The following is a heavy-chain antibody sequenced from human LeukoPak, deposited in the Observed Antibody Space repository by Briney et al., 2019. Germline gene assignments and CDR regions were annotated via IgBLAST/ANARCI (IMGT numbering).Heavy chain of an antibody. CDR3: ATGGATTS. CDR1: GFTFRSYA. J-gene: IGHJ4*02. V-gene: IGHV3-23*01. D-gene: IGHD1-26*01. CDR2: ISTSGGST. Sequence: XGSQRLSCAASGFTFRSYAMSWVRQAPGKGLEWVSGISTSGGSTYYADSVRGRFTISRDNSKNMLYLQMNSLRAEDTAVYYCATGGATTSWGQGTLVTVSS.